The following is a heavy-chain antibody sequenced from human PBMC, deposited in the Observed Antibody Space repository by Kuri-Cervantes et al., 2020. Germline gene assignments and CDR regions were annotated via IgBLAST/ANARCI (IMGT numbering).Heavy chain of an antibody. V-gene: IGHV4-59*12. J-gene: IGHJ3*02. CDR3: ARLPRLGELSPNAFDI. Sequence: SETLSHTRTVAGGSISSYYWSWTRQPPGKGLEWIGYIYYSGSTNYNPSLKSRVTISVDTSKNQFSLKLSSVTAADTAVYYCARLPRLGELSPNAFDIWGQGTMVTVSS. CDR2: IYYSGST. CDR1: GGSISSYY. D-gene: IGHD3-16*02.